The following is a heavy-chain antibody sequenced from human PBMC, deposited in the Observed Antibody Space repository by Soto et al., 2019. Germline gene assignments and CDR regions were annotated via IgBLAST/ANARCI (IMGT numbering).Heavy chain of an antibody. CDR2: IIPIFGTA. D-gene: IGHD7-27*01. CDR1: GGTFSSYA. Sequence: VQLLESGAEVKKPGSSVKVSCKASGGTFSSYAISWVRQAPGQGLEWMGGIIPIFGTANYAQKFQGRVTITADKSTSTAYMELSSLRSEDTAVYYCARGAFRTGDGYYGMDVWGQGTTVTVSS. V-gene: IGHV1-69*06. CDR3: ARGAFRTGDGYYGMDV. J-gene: IGHJ6*02.